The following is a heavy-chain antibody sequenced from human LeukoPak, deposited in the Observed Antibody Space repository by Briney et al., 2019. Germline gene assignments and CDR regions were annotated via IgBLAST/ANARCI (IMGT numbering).Heavy chain of an antibody. CDR1: GYTFTSYG. D-gene: IGHD3-10*01. Sequence: ASVKVSCKASGYTFTSYGINWVRQATGQGLEWMGWMNPNSGNTGYAQKFQGRVTITRNTSISTAYMELSSLRSEDTAVYYCARRNMVPYYMDVWGKGTTVTVSS. CDR3: ARRNMVPYYMDV. J-gene: IGHJ6*03. CDR2: MNPNSGNT. V-gene: IGHV1-8*03.